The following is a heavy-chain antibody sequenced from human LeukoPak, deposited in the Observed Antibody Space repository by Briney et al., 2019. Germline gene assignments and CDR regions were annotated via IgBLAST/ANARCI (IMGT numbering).Heavy chain of an antibody. CDR3: AKTAPRYSRGTFDY. Sequence: GGSLRLSCAASEFTFSSYGMHWVRQAPGKGLEWVAVISYDGSNKYYADSVKGRFTISRDNSKNTLYLQMNSLRAEDTAVYYCAKTAPRYSRGTFDYWGQGTLVTVSS. J-gene: IGHJ4*02. V-gene: IGHV3-30*18. D-gene: IGHD6-13*01. CDR2: ISYDGSNK. CDR1: EFTFSSYG.